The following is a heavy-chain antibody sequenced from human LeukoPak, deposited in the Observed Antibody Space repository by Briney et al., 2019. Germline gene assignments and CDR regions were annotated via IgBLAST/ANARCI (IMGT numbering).Heavy chain of an antibody. J-gene: IGHJ4*02. V-gene: IGHV4-61*02. CDR1: GDSISSGSYC. Sequence: SQTLSLTCTVSGDSISSGSYCWSWIRQPAGKGLEWIGRICTSGSTNCNPSLKSRVTISVDTSKNQFSLKLSSVTAADTAVYYCASTLIVVPAAIQAYYFDYWGQGTLVTVSS. D-gene: IGHD2-2*02. CDR2: ICTSGST. CDR3: ASTLIVVPAAIQAYYFDY.